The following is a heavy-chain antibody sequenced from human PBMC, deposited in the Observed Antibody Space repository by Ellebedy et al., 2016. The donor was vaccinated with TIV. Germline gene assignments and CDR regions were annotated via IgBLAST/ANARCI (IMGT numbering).Heavy chain of an antibody. CDR1: GFTFSPYA. Sequence: GESLKISCAASGFTFSPYAMAWVRQAPGKGLEWVSGIVGSGAEKYADSVKGRFNISRENSKRTVDLQMRSVRAEDTAVYFCAKDRTPGDGYWVFDNWGQGTLVSVSS. V-gene: IGHV3-23*01. CDR3: AKDRTPGDGYWVFDN. CDR2: IVGSGA. D-gene: IGHD5-18*01. J-gene: IGHJ4*02.